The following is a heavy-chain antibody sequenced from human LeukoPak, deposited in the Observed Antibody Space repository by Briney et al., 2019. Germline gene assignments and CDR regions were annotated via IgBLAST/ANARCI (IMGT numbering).Heavy chain of an antibody. D-gene: IGHD2-2*01. CDR1: GGSFSGYY. CDR3: ARGGIVVPAAWFDP. J-gene: IGHJ5*02. Sequence: SETLSLTCAVYGGSFSGYYWSWIRQPPGKGLEWIGEINHSGSTNYNPSLKSRVTISVDTSKNQFSLKLSSVTAADTAVYYCARGGIVVPAAWFDPWGQGTLVTVSS. CDR2: INHSGST. V-gene: IGHV4-34*01.